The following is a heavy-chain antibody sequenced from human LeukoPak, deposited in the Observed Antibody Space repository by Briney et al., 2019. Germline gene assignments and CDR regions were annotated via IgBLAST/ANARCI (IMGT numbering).Heavy chain of an antibody. CDR1: GYSISSGYY. CDR2: IYHSGST. CDR3: TRRPYSSSSYYLDY. J-gene: IGHJ4*02. D-gene: IGHD6-6*01. V-gene: IGHV4-38-2*01. Sequence: SETLSLTCAVSGYSISSGYYWGWIRQPPGKGLEWIGSIYHSGSTYYNPSLKSRVTISVDTSKNQFSLKLSPVTAADTAVYNCTRRPYSSSSYYLDYWGQGTLVTVSS.